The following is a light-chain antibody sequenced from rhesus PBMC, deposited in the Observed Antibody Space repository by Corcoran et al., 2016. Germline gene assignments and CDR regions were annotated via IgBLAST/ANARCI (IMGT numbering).Light chain of an antibody. V-gene: IGKV1-22*01. CDR3: QQYSSRPWT. J-gene: IGKJ1*01. Sequence: DIQMTQSPSSLSASVGDTVTITCRASQGISSWVAWYQQKTGKAPKLLIYKASSLQSGVPSRFSGSGSGTDFTLTISSLQSEDFATYYCQQYSSRPWTFGQGTKVEI. CDR1: QGISSW. CDR2: KAS.